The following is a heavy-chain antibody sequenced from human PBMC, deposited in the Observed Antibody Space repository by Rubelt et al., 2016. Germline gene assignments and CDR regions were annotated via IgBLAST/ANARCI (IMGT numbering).Heavy chain of an antibody. CDR3: ARGRRGSSSWLGRDYYGMDV. D-gene: IGHD6-13*01. CDR1: GGSFSGYY. Sequence: QVQLQQWGAGLLKPSETLSLTCAVYGGSFSGYYWSWIRQPPGKGLEWIGVINPSGSTSSNPSLKSRVTISVDTSKNQFSLKLSSVTAADTAVYYCARGRRGSSSWLGRDYYGMDVWGQGTTVTVSS. J-gene: IGHJ6*02. V-gene: IGHV4-34*01. CDR2: INPSGST.